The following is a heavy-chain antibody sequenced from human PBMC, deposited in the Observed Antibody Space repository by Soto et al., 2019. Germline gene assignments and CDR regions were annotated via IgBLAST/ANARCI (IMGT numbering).Heavy chain of an antibody. CDR1: GFTFSSYS. CDR2: ISSGGSNI. CDR3: ARYTTVKFYDYIRGDAFDI. J-gene: IGHJ3*02. V-gene: IGHV3-21*01. D-gene: IGHD3-16*01. Sequence: GGSLRLSCAASGFTFSSYSMNWVRQAPGKGLEWVSFISSGGSNIYYADSVKGRFTISRDNSKNTLYLQMNSLRAEDTAVYYCARYTTVKFYDYIRGDAFDIWGQGTMVTGSS.